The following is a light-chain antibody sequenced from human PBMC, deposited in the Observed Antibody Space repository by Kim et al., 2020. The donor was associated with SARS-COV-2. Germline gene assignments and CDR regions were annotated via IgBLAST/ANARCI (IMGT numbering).Light chain of an antibody. CDR3: QQYGSSPLT. J-gene: IGKJ4*01. Sequence: EIVLTQSPGTLSLSPGERATLSCRASQSVSSSYIAWYQQKPGQAPRLLIYGASSRATGIPGRFSGSGSGTDFTLTISRLEPEDFAVYYCQQYGSSPLTFGGGTKVDIK. V-gene: IGKV3-20*01. CDR1: QSVSSSY. CDR2: GAS.